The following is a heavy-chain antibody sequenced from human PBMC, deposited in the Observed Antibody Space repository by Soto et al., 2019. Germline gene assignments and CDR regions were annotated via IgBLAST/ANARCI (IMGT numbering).Heavy chain of an antibody. CDR1: GGTFSSYT. V-gene: IGHV1-69*02. CDR2: IIPILGIA. D-gene: IGHD1-20*01. J-gene: IGHJ4*01. CDR3: AVLAYNWNDVPMDTHLDY. Sequence: GASVKVSCKASGGTFSSYTISWVRQAPGQGLEWMGRIIPILGIANYAQKFQGRVTITADKSTSTAYMELSSLRSEDTAVFYCAVLAYNWNDVPMDTHLDYWGQEPWSPSPQ.